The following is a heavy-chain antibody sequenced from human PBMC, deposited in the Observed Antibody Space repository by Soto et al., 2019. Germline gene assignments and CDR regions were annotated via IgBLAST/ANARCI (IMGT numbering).Heavy chain of an antibody. CDR3: ARVPGP. J-gene: IGHJ5*02. CDR2: IYHSGST. Sequence: QLRLQESGSGLVKPSQTLSLTCAVSGGSISSGGYSWSWIRQPPGKGLEWIGYIYHSGSTYYNPSLKSRVTISVDRSKNQFSLKLSSVTAAATAVYYCARVPGPWGQGTLVTVSS. D-gene: IGHD7-27*01. CDR1: GGSISSGGYS. V-gene: IGHV4-30-2*01.